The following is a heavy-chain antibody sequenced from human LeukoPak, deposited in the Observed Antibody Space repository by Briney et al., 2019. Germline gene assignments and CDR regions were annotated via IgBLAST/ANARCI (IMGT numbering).Heavy chain of an antibody. CDR1: GFTFSTYA. CDR2: VSYDGSSK. V-gene: IGHV3-30-3*01. Sequence: GGSLRLSCAASGFTFSTYAMHWVRQAPGKGLEWVAVVSYDGSSKYYADSLKGRFTISRDNSKNTLYLQMNSLRAEDTAVYYCARSDYCGGDCYEIGYFDLWGRGTLVTVSS. D-gene: IGHD2-21*02. CDR3: ARSDYCGGDCYEIGYFDL. J-gene: IGHJ2*01.